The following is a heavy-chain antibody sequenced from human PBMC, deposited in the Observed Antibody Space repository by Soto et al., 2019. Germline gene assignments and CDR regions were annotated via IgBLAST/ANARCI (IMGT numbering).Heavy chain of an antibody. CDR3: ARQSSGWYRDYGMDV. D-gene: IGHD6-19*01. J-gene: IGHJ6*02. V-gene: IGHV4-59*01. CDR1: GGSISSYY. CDR2: IYYSGST. Sequence: PSETLSLTCTVSGGSISSYYWGWIRQPPGKGLEWIGYIYYSGSTNYNPSLKSRVTISVDTSKNQFSLKLSSVTAADTAVYYCARQSSGWYRDYGMDVWGQGTTVTVSS.